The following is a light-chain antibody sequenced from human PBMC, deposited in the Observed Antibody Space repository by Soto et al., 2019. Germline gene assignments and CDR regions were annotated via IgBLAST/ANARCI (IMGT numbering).Light chain of an antibody. J-gene: IGKJ3*01. CDR2: DAS. CDR3: QQRSNWPPVFT. CDR1: QSVSNY. V-gene: IGKV3-11*01. Sequence: EIVLTQSPATLSLSPGQRATLSCRASQSVSNYLAWYQQKPGQAPRLLIYDASNRATGIPARFSGSGSGTDFPLTISSLEPEDFAVYSCQQRSNWPPVFTFGPGTKVDIK.